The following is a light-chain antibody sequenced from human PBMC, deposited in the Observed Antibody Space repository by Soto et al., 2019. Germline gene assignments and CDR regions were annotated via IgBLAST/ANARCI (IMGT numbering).Light chain of an antibody. CDR3: QHRGT. CDR2: DAS. Sequence: EIVLTQSPATLSFSPGERATLSCRASQSVSSYLGWYQQKPGQAPRLLIYDASNRATGIPARFSGSGSETDFTLTISSLEPEDFAVYHCQHRGTFGQGTRLEIK. V-gene: IGKV3-11*01. J-gene: IGKJ5*01. CDR1: QSVSSY.